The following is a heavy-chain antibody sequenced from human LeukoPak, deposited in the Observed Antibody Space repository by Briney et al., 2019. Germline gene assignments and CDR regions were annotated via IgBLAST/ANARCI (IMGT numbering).Heavy chain of an antibody. J-gene: IGHJ4*02. D-gene: IGHD6-6*01. CDR1: GYSFTSYW. V-gene: IGHV5-51*01. CDR2: IYPDDSDT. Sequence: GESLKISCKGSGYSFTSYWIGRVRQMPGEGLEWMGIIYPDDSDTRYSPSFQGQVTISADKSISTAYLQWSSLKASDTAMYYCARERSSQGYFDFWGQGTLVTVSS. CDR3: ARERSSQGYFDF.